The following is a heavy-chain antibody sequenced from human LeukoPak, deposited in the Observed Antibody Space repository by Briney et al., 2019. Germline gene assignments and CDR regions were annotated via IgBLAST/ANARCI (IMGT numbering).Heavy chain of an antibody. CDR2: IIPIFDTT. D-gene: IGHD4-17*01. V-gene: IGHV1-69*01. CDR3: ARGNQYYGDYVYFDY. J-gene: IGHJ4*02. Sequence: SVKVSCKASGGTFSNYAITWVRQAPGQGLEWMGGIIPIFDTTNYAQKFQGRVTITADESTSTAYMELSSLRSEDTAVYYCARGNQYYGDYVYFDYWGQGTLVTVSS. CDR1: GGTFSNYA.